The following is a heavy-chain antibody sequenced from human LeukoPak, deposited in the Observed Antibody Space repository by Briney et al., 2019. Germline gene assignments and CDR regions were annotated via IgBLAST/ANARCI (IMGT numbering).Heavy chain of an antibody. V-gene: IGHV3-74*03. CDR1: GFTFSSFW. J-gene: IGHJ4*02. CDR2: INRDGSST. CDR3: ARDVGGYYDTSGYLDF. D-gene: IGHD3-22*01. Sequence: GGSLRLSCAASGFTFSSFWIHWVRQVPGKGLVWVSLINRDGSSTMYADSVKGRFTISRDNVKNTLYLQMNSLRAEDTAVYYCARDVGGYYDTSGYLDFWGQGTLVTVSS.